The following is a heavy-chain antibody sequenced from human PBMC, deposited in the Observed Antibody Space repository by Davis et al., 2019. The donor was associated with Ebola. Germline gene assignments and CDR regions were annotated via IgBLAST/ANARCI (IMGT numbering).Heavy chain of an antibody. J-gene: IGHJ5*02. CDR1: GGSFSGYY. V-gene: IGHV4-34*01. CDR3: ARGRRYEGWFDP. D-gene: IGHD1-1*01. Sequence: SETLSLTCAVHGGSFSGYYWSWIRQPPGKGLEWIGEINHSGSTNYNPSLKSRVTISVDTSKNQFSLKLSSVTAADTAVYYCARGRRYEGWFDPWGQGTLVTASS. CDR2: INHSGST.